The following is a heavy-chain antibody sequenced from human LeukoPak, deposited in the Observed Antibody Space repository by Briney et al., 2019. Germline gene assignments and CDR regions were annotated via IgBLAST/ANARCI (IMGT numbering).Heavy chain of an antibody. D-gene: IGHD6-19*01. V-gene: IGHV3-30*03. CDR3: ARAPGSSGWLDY. Sequence: PGRSLRLSCAASGFTFSSYGMHWVRQAPGKGLEWVAVISYDGSNKYYADSVKGRFTISRDNSKNTLYLQMNSLRAEDTAVYYCARAPGSSGWLDYWGQGTLVTVSS. CDR2: ISYDGSNK. J-gene: IGHJ4*02. CDR1: GFTFSSYG.